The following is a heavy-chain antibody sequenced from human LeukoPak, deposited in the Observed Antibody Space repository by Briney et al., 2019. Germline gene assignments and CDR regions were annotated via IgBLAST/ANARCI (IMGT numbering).Heavy chain of an antibody. J-gene: IGHJ5*02. CDR3: AREGSSGWKYNWFDP. CDR2: IYYSGST. D-gene: IGHD6-19*01. CDR1: GGSISSYY. V-gene: IGHV4-59*01. Sequence: PSETLSLTCTVSGGSISSYYWSWIRQPPGKGPEWIGYIYYSGSTNYNPSLKSRVTISVDTSKNQFSLKLSSVTAADTAVYYCAREGSSGWKYNWFDPWGQGTLATVSS.